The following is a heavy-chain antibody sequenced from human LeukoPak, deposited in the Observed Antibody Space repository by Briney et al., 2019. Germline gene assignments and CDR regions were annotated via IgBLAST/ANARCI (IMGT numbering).Heavy chain of an antibody. CDR1: GYTFTNYY. CDR3: ASGSGFDY. Sequence: ASVKVSCKASGYTFTNYYMHWVRQAPGQGLEWMGWMNPNSGNTGYAQKFQGRVTITRNTSISTAYMELSSLRSEDTAVYYCASGSGFDYWGQGTLVTVSS. CDR2: MNPNSGNT. V-gene: IGHV1-8*03. J-gene: IGHJ4*02. D-gene: IGHD3-10*01.